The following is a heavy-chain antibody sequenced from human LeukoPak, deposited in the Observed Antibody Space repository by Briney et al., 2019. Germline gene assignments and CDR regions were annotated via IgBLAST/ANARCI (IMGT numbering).Heavy chain of an antibody. D-gene: IGHD2-15*01. CDR1: GFTFGSSA. V-gene: IGHV3-23*01. J-gene: IGHJ4*02. CDR3: AKQLGYCSDGSCYFPY. Sequence: GGSLRLSCAASGFTFGSSAMSWVRQAPGQGLEWVSAISNNGGYTYYADSVQGRFTISRDNSKSTLCPQMNSLRAEDTAVYYCAKQLGYCSDGSCYFPYWGQGTLVTVSS. CDR2: ISNNGGYT.